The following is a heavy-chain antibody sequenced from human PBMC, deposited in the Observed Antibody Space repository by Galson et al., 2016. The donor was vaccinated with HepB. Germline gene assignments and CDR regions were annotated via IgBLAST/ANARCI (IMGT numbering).Heavy chain of an antibody. CDR2: IGAHNGNT. CDR3: ARDHFTMMVVINTDNFDY. V-gene: IGHV1-18*01. CDR1: GYTFTNYG. D-gene: IGHD3-22*01. Sequence: SVKVSCKASGYTFTNYGISWVRQAPGQGLEWMGWIGAHNGNTNYAKKVQGRVTMTTDTSTSIAYMELRSLRYDDTAVYYCARDHFTMMVVINTDNFDYWGQGTLVTVSS. J-gene: IGHJ4*02.